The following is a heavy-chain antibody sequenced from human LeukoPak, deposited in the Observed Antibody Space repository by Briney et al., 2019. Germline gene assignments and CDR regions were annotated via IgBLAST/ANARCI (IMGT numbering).Heavy chain of an antibody. J-gene: IGHJ5*02. CDR1: GYTFTSYG. Sequence: ASVKVSCKASGYTFTSYGISWVRQAPGQGLEWMGGISAYNGNTNYAQKLQGRVTITADESTSTAYMELSSLRSEDTAVYYCARAGVAVASGGWFDPWGQGTLVTVSS. D-gene: IGHD6-19*01. CDR2: ISAYNGNT. CDR3: ARAGVAVASGGWFDP. V-gene: IGHV1-18*01.